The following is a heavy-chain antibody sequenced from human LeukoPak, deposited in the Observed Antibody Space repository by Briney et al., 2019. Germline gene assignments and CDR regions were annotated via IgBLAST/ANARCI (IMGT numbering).Heavy chain of an antibody. CDR3: ARVRSGYYVDY. V-gene: IGHV3-48*01. CDR1: GFTFSSYS. CDR2: ISTSGTTK. Sequence: GGSLRLSCAASGFTFSSYSMSWVRQDPGKGLEWLSYISTSGTTKYYADSVKGRFTISRDNAKNSLYLQMNSLRAEDTAVYYCARVRSGYYVDYWGQGTLVTVSS. D-gene: IGHD6-19*01. J-gene: IGHJ4*02.